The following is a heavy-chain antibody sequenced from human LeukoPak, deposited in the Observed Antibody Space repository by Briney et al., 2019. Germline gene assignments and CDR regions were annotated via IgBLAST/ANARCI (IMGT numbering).Heavy chain of an antibody. CDR1: GYSISSGYY. CDR3: ARRTDRNYYGSGIDY. D-gene: IGHD3-10*01. V-gene: IGHV4-38-2*02. J-gene: IGHJ4*02. Sequence: SETLSLTCTVSGYSISSGYYWGWIRQPPGKGLEWIGSIYHSGSTYYNPSLKSRVTISVDTSKNQFSLKLSSVTAADTAVYYCARRTDRNYYGSGIDYWGQGTLVTVSS. CDR2: IYHSGST.